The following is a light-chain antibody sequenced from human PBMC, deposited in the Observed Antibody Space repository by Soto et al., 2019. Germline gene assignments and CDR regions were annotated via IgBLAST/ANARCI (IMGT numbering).Light chain of an antibody. J-gene: IGLJ1*01. V-gene: IGLV2-11*01. Sequence: QSALTQPRSVSGSPGQSVTISCTGTSSDVGAYNYVSWYQHHPGKAPKFMIYDVSKRPSGVPDRFSGSKSGNTASPTISGLQAEDEADYYCCSYAGSYTGVFGTGTKLTVL. CDR1: SSDVGAYNY. CDR2: DVS. CDR3: CSYAGSYTGV.